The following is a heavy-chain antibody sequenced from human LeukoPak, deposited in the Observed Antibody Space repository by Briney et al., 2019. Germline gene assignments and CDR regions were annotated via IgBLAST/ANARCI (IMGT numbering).Heavy chain of an antibody. D-gene: IGHD3-3*01. V-gene: IGHV4-4*07. CDR1: GGSISSYY. Sequence: PSETLSLTCTVSGGSISSYYWSWIRQPAGKGLEWIGRIYTSGSTNYNPSLKSRVTMSVDTPKNQFSLKLSSVTAADTAVYYCARDRIWSGYYSSGFDPWGQGTLVTVSS. CDR3: ARDRIWSGYYSSGFDP. CDR2: IYTSGST. J-gene: IGHJ5*02.